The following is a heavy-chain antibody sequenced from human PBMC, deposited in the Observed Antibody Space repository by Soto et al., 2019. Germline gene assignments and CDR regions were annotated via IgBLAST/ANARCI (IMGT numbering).Heavy chain of an antibody. Sequence: EVQLLESGGGLVQPGGSLRLSCAASGFTFSSYAMSWVRQAPGKGLEWVSAISGSGGSTYYADSVKGRFTISSDNSKNTLYRQMTSLRAEDTAVYYCAAGWLVIRWGQGTLVTVSS. D-gene: IGHD6-19*01. V-gene: IGHV3-23*01. CDR3: AAGWLVIR. CDR2: ISGSGGST. CDR1: GFTFSSYA. J-gene: IGHJ4*02.